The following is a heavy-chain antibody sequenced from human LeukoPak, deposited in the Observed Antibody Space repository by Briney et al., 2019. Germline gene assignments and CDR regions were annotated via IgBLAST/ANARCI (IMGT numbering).Heavy chain of an antibody. D-gene: IGHD3-22*01. CDR3: AKVGIVVVTQFDY. Sequence: PGGSLRLSCAASGFTFSSYAMSCVRQAPGKGLEWVSAISGSGGSTYYADSVKGRFTISRDNSKNTLYLQMNSLRAEDTAVYYCAKVGIVVVTQFDYWGQEPWSPSPQ. V-gene: IGHV3-23*01. CDR1: GFTFSSYA. J-gene: IGHJ4*01. CDR2: ISGSGGST.